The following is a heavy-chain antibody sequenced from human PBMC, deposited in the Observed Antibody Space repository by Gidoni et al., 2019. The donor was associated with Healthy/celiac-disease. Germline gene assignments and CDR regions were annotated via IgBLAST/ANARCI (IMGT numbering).Heavy chain of an antibody. Sequence: EVQLVESGGGLVQPGGSLRLSCAASGFTFSSYWMRWVRQAPGKGLEWVANIKQDGSEKYYVDSVKGRFTISRDNAKNSLYLQMNSLRAEDTAVYYCARVGRGWLQFSPVESTYYFDYWGQGTLVTVSS. D-gene: IGHD5-12*01. CDR2: IKQDGSEK. J-gene: IGHJ4*02. CDR1: GFTFSSYW. CDR3: ARVGRGWLQFSPVESTYYFDY. V-gene: IGHV3-7*01.